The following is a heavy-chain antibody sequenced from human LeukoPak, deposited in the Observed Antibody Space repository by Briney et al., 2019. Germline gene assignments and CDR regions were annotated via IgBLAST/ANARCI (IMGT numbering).Heavy chain of an antibody. CDR1: GFIFSSNW. CDR3: ARDAVDTANAV. D-gene: IGHD5-18*01. J-gene: IGHJ6*02. CDR2: IKRDGSQK. Sequence: GGSLRLSCAAPGFIFSSNWMGWVCQAPGKGLEWVAHIKRDGSQKYYLDSVKGRFTISRDNAKNSLYLQMNSLRVEDTAVYYCARDAVDTANAVWGQGTTVTVSS. V-gene: IGHV3-7*01.